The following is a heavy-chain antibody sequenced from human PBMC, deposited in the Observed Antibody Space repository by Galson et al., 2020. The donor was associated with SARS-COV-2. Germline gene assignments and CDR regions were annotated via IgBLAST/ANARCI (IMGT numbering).Heavy chain of an antibody. CDR3: AKALYDSGDAFDI. CDR2: ISGSGGST. J-gene: IGHJ3*02. CDR1: GFTFSSYA. D-gene: IGHD3-22*01. Sequence: GESLKISCAASGFTFSSYAMSWVRQAPGKGLEWVSAISGSGGSTYYADSVKGRFTISRDNSKNTLYLQMNSLRAEDTAVYYCAKALYDSGDAFDIWGQGTMVTVSS. V-gene: IGHV3-23*01.